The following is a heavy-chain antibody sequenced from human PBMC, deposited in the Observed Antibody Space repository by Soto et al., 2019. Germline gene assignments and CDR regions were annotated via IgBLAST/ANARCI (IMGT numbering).Heavy chain of an antibody. CDR2: INPSGGST. D-gene: IGHD2-8*01. CDR1: GYAFSIYY. V-gene: IGHV1-46*01. Sequence: GASVNVYCKAAGYAFSIYYMHWVRQAPGQGLEWMGIINPSGGSTSYAQKFQGRFTMTRDTSTSTVYMELSSLRSEDTAVYYCARQARYCTNGVCSAYGMDVWGQGTTVTVSS. J-gene: IGHJ6*02. CDR3: ARQARYCTNGVCSAYGMDV.